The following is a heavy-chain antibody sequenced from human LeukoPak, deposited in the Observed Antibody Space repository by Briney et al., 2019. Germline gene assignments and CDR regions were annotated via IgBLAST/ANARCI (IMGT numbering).Heavy chain of an antibody. V-gene: IGHV1-46*01. J-gene: IGHJ6*02. CDR2: INPTGGST. D-gene: IGHD3-22*01. CDR3: ARAPYYYDSSGTLVGYYGMDV. Sequence: ASVKVSCKASGYTFPSYFMHWVRQAPGQGLEWMGIINPTGGSTTYAQKFQGRVTMTRDTSISTAYMELSRLRSDDTAVYYCARAPYYYDSSGTLVGYYGMDVWGQGTTVTVSS. CDR1: GYTFPSYF.